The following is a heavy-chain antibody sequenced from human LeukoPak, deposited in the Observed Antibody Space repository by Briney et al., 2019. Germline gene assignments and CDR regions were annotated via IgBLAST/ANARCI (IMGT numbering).Heavy chain of an antibody. D-gene: IGHD6-6*01. J-gene: IGHJ6*02. CDR2: MNPNSGNT. CDR1: GYTFTSYD. V-gene: IGHV1-8*01. Sequence: GASVKVSCKASGYTFTSYDMNWVRQATGQGLEWMGWMNPNSGNTGYAQKFQGRVTMTRNTSISTAYMELSSLRSEDTAVYYCARGLRQLVPYYYYVMDVWGQGTTVTVSS. CDR3: ARGLRQLVPYYYYVMDV.